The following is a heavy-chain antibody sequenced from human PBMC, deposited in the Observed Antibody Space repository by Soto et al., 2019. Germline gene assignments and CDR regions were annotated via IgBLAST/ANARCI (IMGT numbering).Heavy chain of an antibody. CDR1: GFTFSSHA. V-gene: IGHV3-23*01. CDR3: AKDSVFRYGDYVEGYFDY. Sequence: PGGSLRLSCAASGFTFSSHAMSWVRQAPGKGLEWVSAISGSGGSTYYADSVKGRFTISRDNSKNTLYLQMNSLRAEDTAVYYCAKDSVFRYGDYVEGYFDYWGQGTLVTVSS. D-gene: IGHD4-17*01. CDR2: ISGSGGST. J-gene: IGHJ4*02.